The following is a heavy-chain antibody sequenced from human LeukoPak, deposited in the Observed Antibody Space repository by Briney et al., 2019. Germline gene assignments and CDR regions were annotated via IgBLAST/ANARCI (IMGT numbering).Heavy chain of an antibody. CDR2: ISYDGSNK. J-gene: IGHJ4*02. CDR3: ARDGSSSWDPLDY. V-gene: IGHV3-30*03. CDR1: GFTFSSYG. D-gene: IGHD6-13*01. Sequence: PGGSLRLSCAASGFTFSSYGMHWVRQAPGKGLEWVAVISYDGSNKYYADSVKGRFTISRDNSKNTLYLQMNSLRVEDTAVYYCARDGSSSWDPLDYWGQGTLVTVSS.